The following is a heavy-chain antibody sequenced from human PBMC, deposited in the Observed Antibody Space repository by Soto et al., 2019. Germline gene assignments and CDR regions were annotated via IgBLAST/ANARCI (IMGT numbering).Heavy chain of an antibody. D-gene: IGHD3-10*01. CDR3: AKGKGPGSYTNWCFDV. V-gene: IGHV3-23*01. CDR1: GLTFSRFA. J-gene: IGHJ2*01. CDR2: IHGSGAIT. Sequence: EVQVLQSGGGLVQPGGSLRLSCAASGLTFSRFAMSWVRQAPGKGLEWVATIHGSGAITNYADSVRGRFTISRDNSKDTMYLQLNTLRVEDTAVYYCAKGKGPGSYTNWCFDVWGRGTLVTVSS.